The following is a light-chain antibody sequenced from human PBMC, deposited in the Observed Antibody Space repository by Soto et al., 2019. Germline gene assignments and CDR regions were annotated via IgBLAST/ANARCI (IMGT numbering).Light chain of an antibody. Sequence: EMVLTQSPGTLSLSPGERATLSCRASQSVSSIYLAWYQQKPGQPPRLLIYGASSRATGIPDRFSGSGYGTDFTLTISRLEPEDFAVYYCQQDGSSRWTFGQGTKVEL. CDR1: QSVSSIY. CDR3: QQDGSSRWT. CDR2: GAS. V-gene: IGKV3-20*01. J-gene: IGKJ1*01.